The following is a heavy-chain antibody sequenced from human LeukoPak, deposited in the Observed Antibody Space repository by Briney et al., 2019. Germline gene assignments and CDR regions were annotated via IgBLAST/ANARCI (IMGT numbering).Heavy chain of an antibody. CDR3: GRGDGFSH. V-gene: IGHV3-69-1*01. CDR2: TRNSSVI. Sequence: PGGSLRLSCVASGFTLSDYNMKGVRQAPGKGLEWISSTRNSSVIFYGDSVKGRFSVSRDNAKNSLYLQMNSLRVEDTAMYYCGRGDGFSHWGQGTLVTVSS. D-gene: IGHD3-16*01. CDR1: GFTLSDYN. J-gene: IGHJ4*02.